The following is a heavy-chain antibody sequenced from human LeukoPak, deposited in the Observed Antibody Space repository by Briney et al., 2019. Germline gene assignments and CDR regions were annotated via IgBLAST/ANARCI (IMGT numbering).Heavy chain of an antibody. D-gene: IGHD3-3*01. CDR3: ARGVFGVVIKSLENNWFDP. V-gene: IGHV3-33*01. Sequence: PGRSLRLSCAASGFTFSSYGMHWVRQAPGKGLEWVAVIWYDGSNKYYADSVKGRFTIFRDNSKNTLYLQMNSLRAEDTAVYYCARGVFGVVIKSLENNWFDPWGQGTLVTVSS. CDR2: IWYDGSNK. J-gene: IGHJ5*02. CDR1: GFTFSSYG.